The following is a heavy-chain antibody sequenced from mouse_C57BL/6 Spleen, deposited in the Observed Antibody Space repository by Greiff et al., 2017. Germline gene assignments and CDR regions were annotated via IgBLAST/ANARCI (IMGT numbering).Heavy chain of an antibody. CDR1: GFNIKDYY. Sequence: EVKLEESGAELVKPGASVKLSCTASGFNIKDYYMHWVKQRTEQGLEWIGRIDPEDGETKYAPKFQGKATITADTSSNTAYLQLSSLTSEDTAVYYCARGDSSGFYAMDYWGQGTSVTVSS. V-gene: IGHV14-2*01. J-gene: IGHJ4*01. CDR2: IDPEDGET. D-gene: IGHD3-2*02. CDR3: ARGDSSGFYAMDY.